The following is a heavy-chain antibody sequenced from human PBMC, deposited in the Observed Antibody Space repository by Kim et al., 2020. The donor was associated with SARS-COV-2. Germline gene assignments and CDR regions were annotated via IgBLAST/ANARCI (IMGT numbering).Heavy chain of an antibody. Sequence: DSVKGRFTISRDNAKNSLYLQMNSLRAEDTAVYYCARAPLRYFDWNAFDIWGQGTMVTVSS. V-gene: IGHV3-21*01. J-gene: IGHJ3*02. CDR3: ARAPLRYFDWNAFDI. D-gene: IGHD3-9*01.